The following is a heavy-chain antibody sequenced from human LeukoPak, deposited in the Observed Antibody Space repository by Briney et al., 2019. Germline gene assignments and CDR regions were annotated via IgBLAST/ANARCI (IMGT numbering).Heavy chain of an antibody. D-gene: IGHD5-12*01. CDR3: ARGSGYDYDWFDP. V-gene: IGHV1-2*02. Sequence: ASVKVSCKASGNTFTGYYMHWVRQAPGQGLEWMGWINPNSGGTNYAQKFQGRVTMTRDTSISTAYMELSRLRSDDTAVYYCARGSGYDYDWFDPWGQGTLVTVSS. CDR1: GNTFTGYY. J-gene: IGHJ5*02. CDR2: INPNSGGT.